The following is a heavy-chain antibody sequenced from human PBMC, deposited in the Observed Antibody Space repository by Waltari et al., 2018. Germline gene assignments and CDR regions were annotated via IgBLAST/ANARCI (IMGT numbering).Heavy chain of an antibody. CDR3: AGSRAGNDGWYFDL. D-gene: IGHD1-1*01. Sequence: QVQLQESGPGLLKPSETLSLTCTVSGGSVSTYYWNWIRQPAGKGLEWIGRLYPTGSSNYNPSLRSRVTISVDKSNNHFSLRLTSLTAADTAVYYCAGSRAGNDGWYFDLWGRGTLVTVSS. J-gene: IGHJ2*01. CDR1: GGSVSTYY. V-gene: IGHV4-4*07. CDR2: LYPTGSS.